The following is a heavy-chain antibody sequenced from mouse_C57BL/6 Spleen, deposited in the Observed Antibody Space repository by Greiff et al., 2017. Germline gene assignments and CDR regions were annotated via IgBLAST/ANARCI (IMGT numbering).Heavy chain of an antibody. V-gene: IGHV5-17*01. CDR1: GFTFSDYG. CDR2: ISSGSSTI. J-gene: IGHJ4*01. CDR3: ARIPYGSSYGGYARDY. Sequence: EVQVVESGGGLVKPGGSLKLSCAASGFTFSDYGMHWVRQAPEKGLEWVAYISSGSSTIYYADTVKGRFTISRDNAKNTMFLQMTRLRSEDTAMYYCARIPYGSSYGGYARDYWGQGTSVTVSS. D-gene: IGHD1-1*01.